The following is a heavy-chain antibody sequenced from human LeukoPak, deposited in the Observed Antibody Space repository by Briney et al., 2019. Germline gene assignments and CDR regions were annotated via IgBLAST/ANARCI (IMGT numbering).Heavy chain of an antibody. V-gene: IGHV3-23*01. CDR3: AKGSELPAAIRGNWFDS. Sequence: PGGSLRLSCAASGFTFSSYGMSWVRQTPGKRLEWVSAISGSGGNTYDADSVKGRFTISRDNSKNTPYLQMNSLRAEDTALYYCAKGSELPAAIRGNWFDSWGQGTLVTVSS. J-gene: IGHJ5*01. D-gene: IGHD2-2*01. CDR1: GFTFSSYG. CDR2: ISGSGGNT.